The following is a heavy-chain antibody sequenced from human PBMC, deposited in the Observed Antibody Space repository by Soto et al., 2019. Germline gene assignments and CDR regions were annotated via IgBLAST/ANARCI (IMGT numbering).Heavy chain of an antibody. CDR2: ISVTGSGT. D-gene: IGHD4-17*01. V-gene: IGHV3-23*01. CDR1: GFTFSSYD. CDR3: ARTTTTKSRDY. J-gene: IGHJ4*02. Sequence: EVQLLESGGGLVQPGGSLGLSYAASGFTFSSYDMSWVRQAPGKGLEYVSSISVTGSGTYYADSVKGRFTISRDNSKNTLYLQMNSLRVEDTAVYYCARTTTTKSRDYWGQGTLVTVSS.